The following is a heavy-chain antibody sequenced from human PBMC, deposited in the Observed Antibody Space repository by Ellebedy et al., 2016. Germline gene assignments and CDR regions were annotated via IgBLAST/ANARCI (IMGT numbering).Heavy chain of an antibody. CDR2: IDPSDSYT. Sequence: ASVKVSCKASGYSFTSYWISWVRQMPGKGLEWMGRIDPSDSYTNYSPSFQGHVTISADKSISTAYLQWSSLKASDTAMYYCALAVAGVGDFDYWGQGTLVTVSS. CDR1: GYSFTSYW. J-gene: IGHJ4*02. V-gene: IGHV5-10-1*01. CDR3: ALAVAGVGDFDY. D-gene: IGHD6-19*01.